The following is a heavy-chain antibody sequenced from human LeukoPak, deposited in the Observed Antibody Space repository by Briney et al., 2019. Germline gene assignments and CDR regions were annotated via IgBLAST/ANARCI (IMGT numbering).Heavy chain of an antibody. D-gene: IGHD2-21*02. CDR3: AKFSGDDGHPGDY. Sequence: PGGSLRLSCAASGFTFNNYAMKWVRQAPGKGLDWISVISGSGYSTYHADSVKGRFTISRDNSKSTLYLQMDRMRVEDTAIYYCAKFSGDDGHPGDYWGQGTLVTVSS. CDR2: ISGSGYST. J-gene: IGHJ4*02. V-gene: IGHV3-23*01. CDR1: GFTFNNYA.